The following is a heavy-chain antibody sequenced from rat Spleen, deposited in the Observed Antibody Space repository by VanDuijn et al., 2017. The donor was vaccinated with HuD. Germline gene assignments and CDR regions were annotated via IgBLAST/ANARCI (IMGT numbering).Heavy chain of an antibody. J-gene: IGHJ2*01. CDR1: GFTFSDYS. CDR2: ISYDGRRT. D-gene: IGHD1-9*01. V-gene: IGHV5-29*01. Sequence: EVQLVESDGGLVQPGRSLKLSCAASGFTFSDYSMAWVRQAPTKGLEWVATISYDGRRTYYRDSVKGRFSISRDNAENTVYLQMNSLRSEDTATYYCAKDREYYGYNSFGYWGQGVMVTVSS. CDR3: AKDREYYGYNSFGY.